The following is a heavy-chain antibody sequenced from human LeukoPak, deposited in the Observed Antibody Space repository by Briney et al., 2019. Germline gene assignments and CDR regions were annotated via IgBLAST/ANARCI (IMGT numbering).Heavy chain of an antibody. Sequence: GGALTLSCPSSVITFSTSWMHWVRPAPGKELVWVSRISSDGSNTIYADSVRGRFTISRDNAKNTLYLQMNSLRAEDTAVYYCARDQSIMGPTTVDYWGQGTLVTVSS. CDR1: VITFSTSW. V-gene: IGHV3-74*01. CDR3: ARDQSIMGPTTVDY. CDR2: ISSDGSNT. J-gene: IGHJ4*02. D-gene: IGHD1-26*01.